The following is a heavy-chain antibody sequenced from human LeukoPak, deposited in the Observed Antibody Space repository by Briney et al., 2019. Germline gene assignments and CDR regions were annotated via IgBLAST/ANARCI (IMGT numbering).Heavy chain of an antibody. CDR1: GYTFTSYG. Sequence: ASVKVSCKASGYTFTSYGISWVRQAPGQGLEWMGWISAYNGNTNYAQKLQGRVTMTTDTSTSTPYMELRSLRPDDTAVYYCARVSRYSYGFGYAFDIWGQGTMVTVSS. V-gene: IGHV1-18*01. CDR2: ISAYNGNT. CDR3: ARVSRYSYGFGYAFDI. D-gene: IGHD5-18*01. J-gene: IGHJ3*02.